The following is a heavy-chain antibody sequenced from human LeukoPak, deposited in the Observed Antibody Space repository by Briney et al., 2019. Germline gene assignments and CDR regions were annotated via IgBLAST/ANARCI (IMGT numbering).Heavy chain of an antibody. J-gene: IGHJ4*02. D-gene: IGHD2-15*01. CDR2: INQDGSEK. V-gene: IGHV3-7*01. CDR1: GLTFSNYW. Sequence: GGSLRLSCAASGLTFSNYWMSWVRQGPGKGLEWVANINQDGSEKYYVDSVKGRFTVSRDNAKNSLHLEMNSLRAEDTAVYYCAREVGICSGGSCYFRFDYWGQGTLVTVSS. CDR3: AREVGICSGGSCYFRFDY.